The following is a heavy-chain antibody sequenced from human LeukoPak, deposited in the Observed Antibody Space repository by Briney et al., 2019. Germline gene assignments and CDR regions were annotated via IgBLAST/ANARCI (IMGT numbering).Heavy chain of an antibody. CDR1: GFTFSDYY. V-gene: IGHV3-11*01. J-gene: IGHJ3*02. Sequence: GGSLRLSCAASGFTFSDYYMSWIRQAPGKGLEWVSYISSSGSTIYYADSVKGRFTISRDNAKNSLCLQMNSLRAEDTAVYYCARESRPWSQAFDIWGQGTMVTVSS. CDR2: ISSSGSTI. D-gene: IGHD3-3*01. CDR3: ARESRPWSQAFDI.